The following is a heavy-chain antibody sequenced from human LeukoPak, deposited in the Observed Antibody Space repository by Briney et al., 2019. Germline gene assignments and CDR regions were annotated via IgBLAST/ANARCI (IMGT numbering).Heavy chain of an antibody. D-gene: IGHD2-2*01. V-gene: IGHV4-39*01. J-gene: IGHJ5*02. CDR2: IYHSGST. CDR3: GGHLPGYSNTWPGP. CDR1: GGSISSSSYY. Sequence: SETLSLTCTVSGGSISSSSYYWGWIRQPPGKGLEWIVSIYHSGSTYYNPSLKSRVTISIDTSKNQFSLKLRSLTAADTAVYYCGGHLPGYSNTWPGPWGQGTLVTVSS.